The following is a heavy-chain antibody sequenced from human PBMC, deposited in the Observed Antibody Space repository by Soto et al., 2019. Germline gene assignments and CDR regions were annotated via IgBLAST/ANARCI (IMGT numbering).Heavy chain of an antibody. V-gene: IGHV1-18*04. J-gene: IGHJ3*02. CDR1: GYTFTSYG. CDR2: ISAYNGNT. CDR3: AREFGSSWGGAFDI. D-gene: IGHD6-13*01. Sequence: ASVKASCKASGYTFTSYGISWVRQAPGQVLEWMGWISAYNGNTNYAQKLQGRVTMTTDTSTSTAYMDLRSLRSDDTAVYYCAREFGSSWGGAFDIWGQGTMVTVSS.